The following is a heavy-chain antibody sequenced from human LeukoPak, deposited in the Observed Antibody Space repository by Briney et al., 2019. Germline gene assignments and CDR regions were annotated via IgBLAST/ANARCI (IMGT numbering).Heavy chain of an antibody. CDR2: MNPNSGNT. V-gene: IGHV1-8*01. CDR3: ARVRLQTTGAKRGFDP. CDR1: GYTFTSYD. Sequence: ASVKVSCKASGYTFTSYDINWVRQATGQGLEWMGWMNPNSGNTGHAQKFQGRVTMTRNTSISTAYMELSSLRSEDTAVYYCARVRLQTTGAKRGFDPWGQGTLVTVSS. J-gene: IGHJ5*02. D-gene: IGHD4-17*01.